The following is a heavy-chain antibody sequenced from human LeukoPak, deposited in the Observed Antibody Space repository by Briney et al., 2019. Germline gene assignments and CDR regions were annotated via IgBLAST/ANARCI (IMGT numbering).Heavy chain of an antibody. CDR1: GFTFSSYA. CDR3: AKSPISYYFDY. J-gene: IGHJ4*02. V-gene: IGHV3-23*01. CDR2: ISGSGGST. D-gene: IGHD3-16*02. Sequence: GGSLRLSCAASGFTFSSYAMSWVRQAPGKGLEWVSAISGSGGSTYYADSVRGRFTISGDNSKNTLYLQMNSLRVEDTAVYYCAKSPISYYFDYWGQGTLVTVSS.